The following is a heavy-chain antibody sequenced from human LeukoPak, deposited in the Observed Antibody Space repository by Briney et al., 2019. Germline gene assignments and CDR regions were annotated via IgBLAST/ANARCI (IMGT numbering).Heavy chain of an antibody. CDR2: IYYSGST. D-gene: IGHD1-26*01. CDR1: GGSISSYY. J-gene: IGHJ4*02. V-gene: IGHV4-59*08. CDR3: ARLSRGSYYYFDC. Sequence: SETLSLTCTVSGGSISSYYWSWIRQAPGKGLEWIGYIYYSGSTNYNPSLKSRVTISVDTSKNQFSLKLSSATAADTAVYYCARLSRGSYYYFDCWGQGTLVTASS.